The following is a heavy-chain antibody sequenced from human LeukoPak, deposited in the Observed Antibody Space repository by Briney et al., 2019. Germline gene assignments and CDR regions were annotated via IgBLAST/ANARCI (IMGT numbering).Heavy chain of an antibody. Sequence: SETLSLTCTVSGGSISSSSYYWGWIRQPPGKGLEWIGSIYYSGSTYYNPSLKSRVTISVDTSKNQFSLKLSSVTATDTAVYYCARDLLNEGNHLDYWGQGTLVTVSS. CDR3: ARDLLNEGNHLDY. D-gene: IGHD4-23*01. V-gene: IGHV4-39*02. CDR1: GGSISSSSYY. J-gene: IGHJ4*02. CDR2: IYYSGST.